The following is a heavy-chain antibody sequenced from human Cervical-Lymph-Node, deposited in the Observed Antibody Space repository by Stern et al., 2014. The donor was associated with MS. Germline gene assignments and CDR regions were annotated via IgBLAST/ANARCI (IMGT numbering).Heavy chain of an antibody. D-gene: IGHD4-17*01. V-gene: IGHV3-23*04. CDR3: AKSTVTSLSDY. Sequence: EVQLVESGGGLVQPGGSLRLSCAASGFTFSSYAMSWVRQAPGKGLEWVSASGSGGSTYYADSVKGRFTISRDNSKNTLYLQMNSLRAEDTAVYYCAKSTVTSLSDYWGQGTLVTVSS. CDR1: GFTFSSYA. CDR2: SGSGGST. J-gene: IGHJ4*02.